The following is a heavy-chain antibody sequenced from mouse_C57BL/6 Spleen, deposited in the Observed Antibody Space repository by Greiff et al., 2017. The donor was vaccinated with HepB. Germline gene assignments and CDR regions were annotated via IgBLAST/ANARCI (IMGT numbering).Heavy chain of an antibody. D-gene: IGHD1-1*01. CDR3: ARGHYYGSSYFWYFDV. CDR1: GFTFSDYY. CDR2: INYDGSST. J-gene: IGHJ1*03. V-gene: IGHV5-16*01. Sequence: EVQLVESEGGLVQPGSSMKLSCTASGFTFSDYYMAWVRQVPEKGLEWVANINYDGSSTYYLDSLKSRFIISRDNAKNILYLQMSSLKSEDTATYYCARGHYYGSSYFWYFDVWGTGTTVTVSS.